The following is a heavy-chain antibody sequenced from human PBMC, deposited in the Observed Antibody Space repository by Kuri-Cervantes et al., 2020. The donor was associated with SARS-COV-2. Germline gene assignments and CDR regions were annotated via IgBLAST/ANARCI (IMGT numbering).Heavy chain of an antibody. CDR2: ISYDGSNK. J-gene: IGHJ4*02. Sequence: GGSLRLSCAGSGFTFSSYAMHWVRQAPGKGLEWVAVISYDGSNKYYADSVKGRFTITRDNSKNTLYLQMNSLRAEDTAVYYCAKFWVYDFWSGYSSYFDYWGQGNPVHGAS. V-gene: IGHV3-30*07. CDR3: AKFWVYDFWSGYSSYFDY. D-gene: IGHD3-3*01. CDR1: GFTFSSYA.